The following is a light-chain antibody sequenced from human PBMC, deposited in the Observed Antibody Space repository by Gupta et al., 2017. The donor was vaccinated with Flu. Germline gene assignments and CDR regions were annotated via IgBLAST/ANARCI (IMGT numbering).Light chain of an antibody. CDR3: QSYDSSRTGV. V-gene: IGLV1-40*01. CDR2: GIS. Sequence: VTISCTGSSSNVGADYDVSWYQQHPGTAPKLIIYGISNRPSGVSDRFSGSKSGTTASLAISGLQAEDEADYYCQSYDSSRTGVFGAGTKVTVL. J-gene: IGLJ1*01. CDR1: SSNVGADYD.